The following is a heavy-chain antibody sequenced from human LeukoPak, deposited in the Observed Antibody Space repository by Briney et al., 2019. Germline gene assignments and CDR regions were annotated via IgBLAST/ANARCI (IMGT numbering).Heavy chain of an antibody. J-gene: IGHJ4*02. V-gene: IGHV3-30*18. CDR2: ISYDGSNK. D-gene: IGHD3-22*01. CDR1: GFTFSSYG. CDR3: AKLDYYDSSGYYSPPFDY. Sequence: GGSLRLSCAASGFTFSSYGMHWVRQAPGKGLEWVAVISYDGSNKYYADSVKGRFTISRDNSKNTLYLQINSLRAEDTAVYYCAKLDYYDSSGYYSPPFDYWGQGTLVTVSS.